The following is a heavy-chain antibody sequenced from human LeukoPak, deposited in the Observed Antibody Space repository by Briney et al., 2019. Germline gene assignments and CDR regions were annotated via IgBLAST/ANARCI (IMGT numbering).Heavy chain of an antibody. D-gene: IGHD3-22*01. CDR2: IIPIFGTA. CDR1: GGTFSSYA. V-gene: IGHV1-69*05. Sequence: SVKVSCKASGGTFSSYAISWVRQAPGQGLEWMGGIIPIFGTANYAQKFEGRVTITTDESTSTAYMELSSLRSEDTAVYYCATTFYDSSGYYLSYFDYWGQGTLVTVSS. CDR3: ATTFYDSSGYYLSYFDY. J-gene: IGHJ4*02.